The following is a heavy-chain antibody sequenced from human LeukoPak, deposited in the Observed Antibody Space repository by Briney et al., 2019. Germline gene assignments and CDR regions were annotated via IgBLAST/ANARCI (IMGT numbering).Heavy chain of an antibody. Sequence: RGCLRLSRAAPGVTFSSDCMSWLRQAPGTGRGWVASIKHEGREKFNVDSVKGGFTISRDNAKNSLYLQMNSLRAEDTAVYDCAQHGGNIAFEIWGQGTMVTVSS. CDR2: IKHEGREK. J-gene: IGHJ3*02. D-gene: IGHD4-23*01. CDR1: GVTFSSDC. V-gene: IGHV3-7*01. CDR3: AQHGGNIAFEI.